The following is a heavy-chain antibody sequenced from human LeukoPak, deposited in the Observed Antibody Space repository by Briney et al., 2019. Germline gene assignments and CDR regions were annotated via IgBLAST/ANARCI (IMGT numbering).Heavy chain of an antibody. CDR1: GYSISSGYY. CDR3: ARGATASYSFDY. D-gene: IGHD1-26*01. J-gene: IGHJ4*02. Sequence: SETLSLTCAVSGYSISSGYYWGWIRQPPGKGLEWIGNIYHNGNTYYNPSLKSRVTISVDTSKNQFSLKLSSVTAADTAVYYCARGATASYSFDYWGRGTLVTVSS. V-gene: IGHV4-38-2*01. CDR2: IYHNGNT.